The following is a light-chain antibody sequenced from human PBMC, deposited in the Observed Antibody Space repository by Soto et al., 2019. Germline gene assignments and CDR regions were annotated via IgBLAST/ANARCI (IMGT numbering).Light chain of an antibody. CDR3: QQYGSSPGM. CDR1: QSIVANY. J-gene: IGKJ1*01. Sequence: EIVLTQSPGTLSLSPGEGATLSCRASQSIVANYLAWYQQKPGQSPRLLIYGVSSRATGIPDRFSGSGSRTDVTLTINRLEPEDSAVYYCQQYGSSPGMFGQGTKVEIK. CDR2: GVS. V-gene: IGKV3-20*01.